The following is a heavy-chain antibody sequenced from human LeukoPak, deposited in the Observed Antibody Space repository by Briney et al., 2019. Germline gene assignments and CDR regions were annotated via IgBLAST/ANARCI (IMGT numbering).Heavy chain of an antibody. CDR2: IYYSGST. CDR1: GGSISSSSYY. Sequence: SETLSLTCTVSGGSISSSSYYWGWIRQPPGKGLEWIGSIYYSGSTYYNPSLKSRVTISVDTSKNQFSLKLSSVTAADTAVYYCARDPLLYDSSGYYSAGAFDIWGQGTMVTVSS. V-gene: IGHV4-39*07. CDR3: ARDPLLYDSSGYYSAGAFDI. D-gene: IGHD3-22*01. J-gene: IGHJ3*02.